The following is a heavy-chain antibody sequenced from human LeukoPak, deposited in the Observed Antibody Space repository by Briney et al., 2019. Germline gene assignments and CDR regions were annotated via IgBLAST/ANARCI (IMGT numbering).Heavy chain of an antibody. V-gene: IGHV3-30*02. J-gene: IGHJ4*02. CDR1: GFIFSSYG. CDR3: ARSGRRGYSYGYRFKYYFDY. D-gene: IGHD5-18*01. Sequence: PGGSLRLSCAASGFIFSSYGMHWVRQAPDKGLEWVAFIRYDGSRKYYADSVKGRFTISRDNSKNTLYLQMNSLRAEDTAMYYCARSGRRGYSYGYRFKYYFDYWGQGTLVTVSS. CDR2: IRYDGSRK.